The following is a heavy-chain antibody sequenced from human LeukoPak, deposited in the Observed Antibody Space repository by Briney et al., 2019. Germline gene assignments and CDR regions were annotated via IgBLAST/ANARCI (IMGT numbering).Heavy chain of an antibody. J-gene: IGHJ4*02. CDR2: ISHSGIS. CDR3: ASLVGHCSGSNCYLPDY. V-gene: IGHV4-34*01. Sequence: ASETLSLSCAVYRGSFSNYYWSWIRQSPGKGLEWIGEISHSGISKYNPSLKSRLTISADTSKNQFSLRLSSVTAADTAVYYCASLVGHCSGSNCYLPDYWGQGTQVTVSS. D-gene: IGHD2-2*01. CDR1: RGSFSNYY.